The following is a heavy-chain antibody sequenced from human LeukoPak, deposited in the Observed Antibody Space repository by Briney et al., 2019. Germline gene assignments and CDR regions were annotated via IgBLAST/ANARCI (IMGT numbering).Heavy chain of an antibody. CDR2: ISSSGRTT. CDR1: GFTFSSYE. V-gene: IGHV3-48*03. CDR3: ARDLGAGYSNGYIDY. D-gene: IGHD5-18*01. J-gene: IGHJ4*02. Sequence: GGSLRLSCAASGFTFSSYEMNWVRQAPGKGLEWVSYISSSGRTTHYADSVKGRFTISRDNAKNSLYLQMNSLRVEDTAVYYCARDLGAGYSNGYIDYWGQGTLVTVSS.